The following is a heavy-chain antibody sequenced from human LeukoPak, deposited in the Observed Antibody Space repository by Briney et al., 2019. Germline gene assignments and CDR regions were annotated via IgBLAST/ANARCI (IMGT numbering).Heavy chain of an antibody. CDR2: INHSGST. J-gene: IGHJ4*02. D-gene: IGHD3-3*01. V-gene: IGHV4-34*01. Sequence: SETLSLTCAVYGGSFSGYYWSWIRQPPGKGLEWIGEINHSGSTNYNPSLSSRVTMSLDQPKNQLSLNLSSVTAADTAIYYCSRENGAFSPFGLWGRGTLVTVPS. CDR1: GGSFSGYY. CDR3: SRENGAFSPFGL.